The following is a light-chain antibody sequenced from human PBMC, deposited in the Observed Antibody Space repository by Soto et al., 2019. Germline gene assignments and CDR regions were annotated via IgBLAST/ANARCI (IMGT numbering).Light chain of an antibody. Sequence: EIVLTQSPDTLSLSPGKRATLSCRASQSLSTTDLVWYQQSSGQPTRHVLVGTFSTATDIPARFSGSGSGTDLTLTISRLEPEDSAVYYWQQYGTSPYTFGRGTRLE. CDR2: GTF. J-gene: IGKJ5*01. CDR3: QQYGTSPYT. CDR1: QSLSTTD. V-gene: IGKV3-20*01.